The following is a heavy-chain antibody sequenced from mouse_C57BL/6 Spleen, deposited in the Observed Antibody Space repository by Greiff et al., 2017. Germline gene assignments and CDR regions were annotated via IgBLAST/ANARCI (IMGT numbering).Heavy chain of an antibody. Sequence: VKLVESGPELVKPGASVKISCKASGYAFSSSWMNWVKQRPGKGLEWIGRIYPGDGDTNYNGKFKGKATLTADKSSSTAYMQLSSLTSEDSAVYFCARQGTGGPWFAYWGQGTLVTVSA. CDR2: IYPGDGDT. J-gene: IGHJ3*01. V-gene: IGHV1-82*01. CDR1: GYAFSSSW. CDR3: ARQGTGGPWFAY. D-gene: IGHD3-3*01.